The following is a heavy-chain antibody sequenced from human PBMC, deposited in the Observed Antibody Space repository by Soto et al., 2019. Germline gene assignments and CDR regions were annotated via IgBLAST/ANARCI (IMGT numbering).Heavy chain of an antibody. J-gene: IGHJ5*02. CDR2: ISAYNGNT. Sequence: ASVKVSCKASGYTFTSYGISWVLQAPGQGLEWMGWISAYNGNTNYAQKLQGRVTMTTDTSTSTACMELRSLRSDDTAVYYCAREHDFWSGSFDPWGQGTLVTVSS. CDR1: GYTFTSYG. CDR3: AREHDFWSGSFDP. V-gene: IGHV1-18*01. D-gene: IGHD3-3*01.